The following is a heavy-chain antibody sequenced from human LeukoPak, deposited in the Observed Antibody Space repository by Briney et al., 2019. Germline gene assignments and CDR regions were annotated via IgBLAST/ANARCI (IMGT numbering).Heavy chain of an antibody. CDR3: ARAVAVAAYYFDY. D-gene: IGHD6-19*01. J-gene: IGHJ4*02. CDR2: INPNSGGS. V-gene: IGHV1-2*06. CDR1: GYTFTDYY. Sequence: ASVKVSCKASGYTFTDYYMHWVRQAPGQGLEWMGRINPNSGGSNYAQKFQGRVTMTRDTSISTAYMELNRLRSDDTAVYYCARAVAVAAYYFDYWGQGTLVTVSS.